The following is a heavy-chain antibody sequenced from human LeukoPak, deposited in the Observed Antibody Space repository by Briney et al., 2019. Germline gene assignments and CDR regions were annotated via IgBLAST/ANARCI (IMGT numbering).Heavy chain of an antibody. J-gene: IGHJ3*02. CDR3: ARVLRSVLTGTDAFDI. V-gene: IGHV3-11*04. CDR1: GFTFSDYN. D-gene: IGHD2-21*02. Sequence: PGGSLRLSCAASGFTFSDYNMTWIRQAPGKGLEWEWVAYITSSGRSTLYADSVKGRFTISRDNAKNSLYLQMNSLRPEDTAVCYCARVLRSVLTGTDAFDIWGQGTRVTVSS. CDR2: ITSSGRST.